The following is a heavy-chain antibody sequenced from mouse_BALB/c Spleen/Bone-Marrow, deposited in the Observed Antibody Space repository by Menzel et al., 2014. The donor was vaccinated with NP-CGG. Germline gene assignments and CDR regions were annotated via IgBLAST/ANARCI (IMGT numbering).Heavy chain of an antibody. CDR3: AEITTAAYYVMDY. Sequence: EVQLVESGAELVKPGASVKLSCTASGFNIEDTYMHWVRQRPEQGLEWIGRIDPANGNTKYDPKFQGKATITADTSSNTAYLQLSSLTSEDTAVYYCAEITTAAYYVMDYWGQGTSVTVSS. CDR2: IDPANGNT. J-gene: IGHJ4*01. V-gene: IGHV14-3*02. CDR1: GFNIEDTY. D-gene: IGHD1-2*01.